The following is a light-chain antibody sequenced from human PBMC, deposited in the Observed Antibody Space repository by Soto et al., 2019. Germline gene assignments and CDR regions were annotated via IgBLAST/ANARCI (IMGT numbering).Light chain of an antibody. CDR2: GAS. CDR3: QQYNKWPDT. Sequence: EIVITQSPATLSVSPGERATLSCRASQNVRSNLACYQQKPGQAPRLLIYGASTRATGVPVRCSCSGSAAEFTLTMSSLQSEDFVVYYGQQYNKWPDTFGKATKVEI. J-gene: IGKJ1*01. V-gene: IGKV3-15*01. CDR1: QNVRSN.